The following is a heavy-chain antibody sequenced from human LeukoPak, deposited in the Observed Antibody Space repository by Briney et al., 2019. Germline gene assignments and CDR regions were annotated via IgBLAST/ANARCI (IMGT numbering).Heavy chain of an antibody. CDR1: GFTFSSYA. V-gene: IGHV3-23*01. Sequence: GGSLRLSCAASGFTFSSYAMSWVCQAPGKGLEWVSAISGSGGSTYYADSVKGRFTISRDNSKNTLYLQMNSLRAEDTAVYYCAKEAVNYYYYYYGMDVWGQGTTVTVSS. CDR3: AKEAVNYYYYYYGMDV. D-gene: IGHD4-17*01. CDR2: ISGSGGST. J-gene: IGHJ6*02.